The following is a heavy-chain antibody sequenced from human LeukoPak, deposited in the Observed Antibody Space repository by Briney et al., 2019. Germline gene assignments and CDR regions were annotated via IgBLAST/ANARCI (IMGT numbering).Heavy chain of an antibody. CDR1: GFTFSNAW. V-gene: IGHV3-15*07. D-gene: IGHD1-26*01. CDR3: TTDPIVGATIFDY. CDR2: IKSKTDGGTT. J-gene: IGHJ4*02. Sequence: PGGSLRLSCAASGFTFSNAWMNWVRQAPGKGLEWVGRIKSKTDGGTTDYAAPVKGRFTISRDDSKNTLYLQMNSLKTEDTAVYYCTTDPIVGATIFDYWGQGTLVTVSS.